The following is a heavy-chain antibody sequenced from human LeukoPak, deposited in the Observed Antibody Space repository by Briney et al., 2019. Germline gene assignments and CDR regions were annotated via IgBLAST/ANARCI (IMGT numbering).Heavy chain of an antibody. CDR3: ARAGKLIPAYADY. CDR1: GFTFSTYW. J-gene: IGHJ4*02. D-gene: IGHD2-2*01. V-gene: IGHV3-7*01. Sequence: GGSLTLSCAASGFTFSTYWMNWVRQAPGKGLEWVANIKEDGGEKYYVGSVKGRFTISRDNAKNSLFLQMTSLRAQDTAIYYCARAGKLIPAYADYWGQGALVTVSS. CDR2: IKEDGGEK.